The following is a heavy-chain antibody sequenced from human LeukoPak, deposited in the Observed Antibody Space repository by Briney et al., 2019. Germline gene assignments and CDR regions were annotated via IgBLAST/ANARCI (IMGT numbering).Heavy chain of an antibody. CDR1: GFTFSSYS. CDR3: AKVPEVIVVAAGYDY. J-gene: IGHJ4*02. V-gene: IGHV3-48*01. Sequence: PGGSLRLSCAASGFTFSSYSMNWVRQAPGKGLEWVSYISSSSSTIYYADSVKGRFTISRDNAKNSLYLQMNSLRAEDTAVYYCAKVPEVIVVAAGYDYWGRGTLVTVSS. D-gene: IGHD6-19*01. CDR2: ISSSSSTI.